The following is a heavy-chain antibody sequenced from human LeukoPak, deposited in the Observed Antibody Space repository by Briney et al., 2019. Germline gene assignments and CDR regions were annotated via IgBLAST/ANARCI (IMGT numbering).Heavy chain of an antibody. CDR1: GGSVSSGSYY. CDR3: ARGPYSSGWYFDY. Sequence: PSETLSLTCTVSGGSVSSGSYYWSWIRQPPGKGLEWIGFIYYSGSTNYNPSLKSRGTIAVDTSKNQFSLKLSSVTAADTAVYYCARGPYSSGWYFDYWGQGTLVTVSS. D-gene: IGHD6-19*01. J-gene: IGHJ4*02. V-gene: IGHV4-61*01. CDR2: IYYSGST.